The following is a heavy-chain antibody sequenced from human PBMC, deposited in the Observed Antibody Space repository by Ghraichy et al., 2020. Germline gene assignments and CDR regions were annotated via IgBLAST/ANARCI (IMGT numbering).Heavy chain of an antibody. Sequence: SQTLSLTCTVSGGSISSSSYYWGWIRQPPGKGLEWIGSIYYSGSTYYNPSLKSRVTISVDTSKNQFSLKLSSVTAADTAVYYCARHSQDYDYYYYGMDVWGQGTTVTVSS. D-gene: IGHD4-17*01. V-gene: IGHV4-39*01. CDR3: ARHSQDYDYYYYGMDV. CDR1: GGSISSSSYY. J-gene: IGHJ6*02. CDR2: IYYSGST.